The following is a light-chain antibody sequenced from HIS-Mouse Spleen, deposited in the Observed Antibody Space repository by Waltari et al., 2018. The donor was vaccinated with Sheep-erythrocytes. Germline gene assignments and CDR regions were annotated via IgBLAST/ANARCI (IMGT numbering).Light chain of an antibody. J-gene: IGLJ2*01. Sequence: SSELTQPPSVSVSPGQTASITCSGDKLVDKYACWYQQKPGQSHVLVIYQDTKRPSGIPERFSGSNSGNTATLTISGTQAMDEADYYCQAWDSSIVVFGGGTKLTVL. CDR1: KLVDKY. CDR3: QAWDSSIVV. V-gene: IGLV3-1*01. CDR2: QDT.